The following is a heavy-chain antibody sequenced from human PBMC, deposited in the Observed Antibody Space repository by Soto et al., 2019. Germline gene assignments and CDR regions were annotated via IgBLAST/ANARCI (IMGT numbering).Heavy chain of an antibody. Sequence: QVQLVESGGGVVQPGRSPRLSCAASGFTFSSYGMHWVRQAPGKGLEWVAVIWYDGSNKYYADSVKGRFTISRDNSKNTLYLQMNSLRAEDTAVYYCARDRGSNWFDPWGQGTLVTVSS. V-gene: IGHV3-33*01. CDR3: ARDRGSNWFDP. J-gene: IGHJ5*02. CDR2: IWYDGSNK. CDR1: GFTFSSYG. D-gene: IGHD3-10*01.